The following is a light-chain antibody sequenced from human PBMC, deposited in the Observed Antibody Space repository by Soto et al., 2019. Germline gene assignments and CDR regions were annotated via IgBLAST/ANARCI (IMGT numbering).Light chain of an antibody. Sequence: DIQMTQSPSTLSASVGERVTITCRASQSINNWLAWYQQKPGRAPKLLIYKASTLQSGVPSRFSGSGSGTEFTLTISSLQPDDSAIYYCHQYNGHFGGGTRVEIK. J-gene: IGKJ4*01. CDR1: QSINNW. CDR2: KAS. V-gene: IGKV1-5*03. CDR3: HQYNGH.